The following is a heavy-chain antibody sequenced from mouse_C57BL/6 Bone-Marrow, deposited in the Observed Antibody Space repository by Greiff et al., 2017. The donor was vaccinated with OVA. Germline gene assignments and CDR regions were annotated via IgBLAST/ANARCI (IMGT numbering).Heavy chain of an antibody. CDR3: ASEGSDYGNYPFAY. CDR2: IWGVGST. J-gene: IGHJ3*01. V-gene: IGHV2-6*01. CDR1: GFSLTSYG. D-gene: IGHD2-1*01. Sequence: VKLMESGPGLVAPSQSLSITCTVSGFSLTSYGVDWVRQSPGKGLEWLGVIWGVGSTNYNSALKSRLSISKDNSKSQVFLKMNSLQTDDTAMYYCASEGSDYGNYPFAYWGQGTLVTVSA.